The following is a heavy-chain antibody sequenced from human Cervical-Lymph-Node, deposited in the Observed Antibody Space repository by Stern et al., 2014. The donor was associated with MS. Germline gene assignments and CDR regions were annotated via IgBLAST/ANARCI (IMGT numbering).Heavy chain of an antibody. V-gene: IGHV1-18*01. CDR1: GYTFTTYG. D-gene: IGHD2-8*01. CDR3: ARDKMHAFDY. CDR2: ISADSGNT. J-gene: IGHJ4*02. Sequence: VQLVESGTEVKKPGASVLVSCKASGYTFTTYGITWVRQAPGQGLEWMGWISADSGNTKYAQKFQDRVTMTRDKTTGTAYMEVRSLRSEDTAVFYCARDKMHAFDYWGQGTQVTVPS.